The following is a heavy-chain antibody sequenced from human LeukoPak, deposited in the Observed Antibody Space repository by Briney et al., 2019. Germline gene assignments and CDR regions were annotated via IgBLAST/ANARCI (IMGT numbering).Heavy chain of an antibody. V-gene: IGHV1-2*02. CDR2: IDPDSGGT. CDR3: AREYYDSSGTKYAFDV. Sequence: ASVKVSSKASEYTFTYYYVHWVRQAPGQGLERMGCIDPDSGGTKYAQKFQGRVTMTRDTSISTVYMELTRLRSDDTAVHYCAREYYDSSGTKYAFDVWGQGTMVTVSS. CDR1: EYTFTYYY. J-gene: IGHJ3*01. D-gene: IGHD3-22*01.